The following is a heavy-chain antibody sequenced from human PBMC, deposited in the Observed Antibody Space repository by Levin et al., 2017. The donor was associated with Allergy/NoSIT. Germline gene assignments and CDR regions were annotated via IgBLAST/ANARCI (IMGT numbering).Heavy chain of an antibody. Sequence: SQTLSLTCAVYGGSFSGSYWSWIRQPPGKGLEWIGEINHSGSTNYNPSLKSRVTISVDTSKNQFSLKLSSVTAADTAVYYCARGYFWSGYYPKSHGFDPWGQGTLVTVSS. CDR3: ARGYFWSGYYPKSHGFDP. V-gene: IGHV4-34*01. D-gene: IGHD3-3*01. CDR1: GGSFSGSY. CDR2: INHSGST. J-gene: IGHJ5*02.